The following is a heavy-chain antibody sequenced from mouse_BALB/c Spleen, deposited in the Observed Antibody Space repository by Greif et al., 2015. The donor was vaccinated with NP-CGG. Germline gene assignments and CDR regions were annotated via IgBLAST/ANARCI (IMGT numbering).Heavy chain of an antibody. D-gene: IGHD3-1*01. CDR3: ARAISGYAMDY. Sequence: QVQLKESGAELVKPGASGKRSCKTSDFKFSRSNISGVKQKPGQSLEWIARIYAGTGGTSYNEQFTGKAQLTEDKSSSTAYMHFSTLTSEVSAIYFCARAISGYAMDYWGQGTSVPVS. CDR1: DFKFSRSN. J-gene: IGHJ4*01. CDR2: IYAGTGGT. V-gene: IGHV1-77*01.